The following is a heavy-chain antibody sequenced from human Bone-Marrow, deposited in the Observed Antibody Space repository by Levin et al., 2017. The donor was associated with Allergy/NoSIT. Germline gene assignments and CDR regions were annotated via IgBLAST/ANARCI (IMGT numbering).Heavy chain of an antibody. Sequence: PSETLSLTCTVSGGSISGSTYYWGWIRQPPGKGLEWIGSIFHSGSTYYNPSLRSRITISVDTSKNQFSLKLRSVTAADTAVYYCASRTYRAWGRGTLVTVSS. CDR2: IFHSGST. CDR3: ASRTYRA. D-gene: IGHD3-16*02. J-gene: IGHJ5*02. CDR1: GGSISGSTYY. V-gene: IGHV4-39*01.